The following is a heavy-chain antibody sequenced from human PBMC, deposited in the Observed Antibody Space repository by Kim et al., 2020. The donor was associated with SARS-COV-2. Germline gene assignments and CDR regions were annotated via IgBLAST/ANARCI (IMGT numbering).Heavy chain of an antibody. Sequence: KKHYAVTVNGRFTTSRDNSKNTLYLQMNSLRAEDTAVYYCANDLGDAFDIWGQGTMVTVSS. D-gene: IGHD7-27*01. CDR2: KK. V-gene: IGHV3-33*06. CDR3: ANDLGDAFDI. J-gene: IGHJ3*02.